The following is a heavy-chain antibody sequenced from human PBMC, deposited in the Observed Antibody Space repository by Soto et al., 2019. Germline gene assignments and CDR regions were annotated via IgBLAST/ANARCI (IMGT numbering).Heavy chain of an antibody. D-gene: IGHD2-2*01. CDR2: IIPISDTT. Sequence: QVQLVQSGAEVKKPGSSVKVSCKASGGTFSSYAISWVRQAPGQGLEWMGGIIPISDTTNYAQKFQGRVTITADETTSTADMELSSLRSENTAVYYWAISQGSSTSLEIEYDYYYGMDVWGQGTTVTVSS. CDR3: AISQGSSTSLEIEYDYYYGMDV. J-gene: IGHJ6*02. V-gene: IGHV1-69*01. CDR1: GGTFSSYA.